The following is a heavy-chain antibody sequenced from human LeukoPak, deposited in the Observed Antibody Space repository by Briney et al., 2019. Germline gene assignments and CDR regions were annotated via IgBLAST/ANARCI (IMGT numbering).Heavy chain of an antibody. CDR2: ISGTSGTI. CDR1: GFTFSTYA. V-gene: IGHV3-23*01. D-gene: IGHD6-19*01. Sequence: GGSLRLSCAASGFTFSTYAMSWVRQAPGKGLEWVSGISGTSGTINYAAPVKGRFTISRDNSKNTLYLQINSLRVEDMAVYYCAKRLGAPRAFDYWGQGTLVTVSS. CDR3: AKRLGAPRAFDY. J-gene: IGHJ4*02.